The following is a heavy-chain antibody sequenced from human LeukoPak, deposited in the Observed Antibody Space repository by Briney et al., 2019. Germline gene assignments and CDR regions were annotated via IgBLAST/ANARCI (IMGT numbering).Heavy chain of an antibody. J-gene: IGHJ5*02. D-gene: IGHD2-2*01. CDR3: ARYALNWFDP. V-gene: IGHV4-59*08. CDR2: IYYSGGT. CDR1: GGSISSYY. Sequence: SSETLSLTCTVSGGSISSYYWSWIRQPPGKGLEWIGYIYYSGGTNHNPSFKSRVTISVDMSKNQFSLKLSSVTAADTAMYYCARYALNWFDPWGQGTLVTVSS.